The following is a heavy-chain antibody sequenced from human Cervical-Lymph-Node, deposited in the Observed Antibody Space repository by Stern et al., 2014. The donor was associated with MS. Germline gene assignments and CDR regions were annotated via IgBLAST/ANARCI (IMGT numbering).Heavy chain of an antibody. V-gene: IGHV4-61*02. CDR2: VYPSGSP. D-gene: IGHD1-14*01. Sequence: QVQLQESGPGLVKASQTLSLTCTVSGGSVNSGAYYWSWIRQSAGKGLEWIGHVYPSGSPIYIPSLKSRVSMSIDTPKTQFSLKLPPVTASDTAVYYCARESGTVAAWGQGTLVTVSS. J-gene: IGHJ4*02. CDR3: ARESGTVAA. CDR1: GGSVNSGAYY.